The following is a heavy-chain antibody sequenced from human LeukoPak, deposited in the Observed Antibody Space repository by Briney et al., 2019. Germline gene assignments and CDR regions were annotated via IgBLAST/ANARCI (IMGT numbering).Heavy chain of an antibody. CDR1: GYTFTNYG. Sequence: ASVKVSCKASGYTFTNYGISWVRQAPGQGLEWMGWISAYNGNTNYALKLQGRVTMTTDTSTNTAYMELRSLRSDDTAVYYCARVDPYDILSISDYWGQGTLVTVSS. CDR3: ARVDPYDILSISDY. D-gene: IGHD3-9*01. J-gene: IGHJ4*02. V-gene: IGHV1-18*01. CDR2: ISAYNGNT.